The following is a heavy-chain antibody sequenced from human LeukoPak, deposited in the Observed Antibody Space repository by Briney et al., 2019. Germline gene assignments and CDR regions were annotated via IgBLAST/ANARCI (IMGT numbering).Heavy chain of an antibody. CDR1: GFTFSSYW. V-gene: IGHV3-7*01. CDR2: INKDGSEK. Sequence: GGSLRLSCAASGFTFSSYWMTWVRQAPGKGLEWVANINKDGSEKNYVDSVKGRFTTSRDNAKNSLYLQMNSLRAEDTGVYYCAKDLSSGSRRAYWGQGTLVTVSS. D-gene: IGHD6-19*01. CDR3: AKDLSSGSRRAY. J-gene: IGHJ4*02.